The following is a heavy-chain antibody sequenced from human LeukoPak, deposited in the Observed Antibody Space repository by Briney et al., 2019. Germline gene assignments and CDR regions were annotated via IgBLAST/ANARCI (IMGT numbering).Heavy chain of an antibody. V-gene: IGHV4-61*02. J-gene: IGHJ6*03. CDR2: IYTSGST. CDR1: GGSISSGSYY. Sequence: SQTLSLTCTVSGGSISSGSYYWSWIRQPAGKGLEWIGRIYTSGSTNYNPSLKSRVTISVDTSKNQFSLKLSSVTAADTAVYYCARDLATSSSSHMDVWGKGTTVTVSS. D-gene: IGHD6-6*01. CDR3: ARDLATSSSSHMDV.